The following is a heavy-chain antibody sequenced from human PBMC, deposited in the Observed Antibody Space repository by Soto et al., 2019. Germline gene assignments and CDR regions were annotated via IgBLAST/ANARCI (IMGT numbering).Heavy chain of an antibody. J-gene: IGHJ4*02. D-gene: IGHD3-16*01. CDR1: GDSVSSNSVA. V-gene: IGHV6-1*01. CDR3: ARGDQGFDY. CDR2: TYYKSKWYN. Sequence: PWQTLSLTCAISGDSVSSNSVACNWIRQSPSRGLEWLGRTYYKSKWYNNYAVSVKSRITINPDTSKNQFSLQLNSVTPEDTAVYYCARGDQGFDYWGQGTLVTVSS.